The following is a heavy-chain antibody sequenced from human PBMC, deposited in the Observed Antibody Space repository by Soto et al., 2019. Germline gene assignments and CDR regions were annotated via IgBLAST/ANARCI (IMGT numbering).Heavy chain of an antibody. Sequence: SLRLSGAASGFTFSSYGMHWVRQAPGKGLEWVAVISYDGSNKYYADSVKGRFTISRDNSKNTLYLQMNSLRAEDTAVYYCAKDQSFYYDSSGYYNNWFDPWGQGTLVTVSS. CDR2: ISYDGSNK. J-gene: IGHJ5*02. D-gene: IGHD3-22*01. CDR3: AKDQSFYYDSSGYYNNWFDP. V-gene: IGHV3-30*18. CDR1: GFTFSSYG.